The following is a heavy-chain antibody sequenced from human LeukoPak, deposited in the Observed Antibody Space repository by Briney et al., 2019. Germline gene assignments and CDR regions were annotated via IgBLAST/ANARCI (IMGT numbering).Heavy chain of an antibody. CDR3: TRHRYCSVGNCYADY. V-gene: IGHV5-51*01. CDR1: GYSFTSYW. Sequence: GESLKISCKGSGYSFTSYWIGWVRQMPGKGLEWMGIIYPGDSDTRYSPSFQGQVTISADKSITTAYLQWSSLKASDTAMYYCTRHRYCSVGNCYADYWGQGTLVTVSS. J-gene: IGHJ4*02. CDR2: IYPGDSDT. D-gene: IGHD2-15*01.